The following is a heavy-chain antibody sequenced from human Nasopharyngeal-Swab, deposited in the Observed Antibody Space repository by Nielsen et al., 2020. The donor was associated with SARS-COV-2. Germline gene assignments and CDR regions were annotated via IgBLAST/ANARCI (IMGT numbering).Heavy chain of an antibody. Sequence: GESLKISCAASGFTFSSYSMNWVRQAPGKGLEWVSSISSSSSYIYYADSVKGRFTISRDNAKNSLYLQMNSLRAEDTAVYYCARGDYGDDNFDYWGQGTLVTVSS. CDR3: ARGDYGDDNFDY. J-gene: IGHJ4*02. D-gene: IGHD4-17*01. V-gene: IGHV3-21*01. CDR2: ISSSSSYI. CDR1: GFTFSSYS.